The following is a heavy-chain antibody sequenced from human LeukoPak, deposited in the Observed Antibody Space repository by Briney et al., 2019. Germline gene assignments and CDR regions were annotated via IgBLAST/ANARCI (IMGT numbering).Heavy chain of an antibody. V-gene: IGHV3-48*03. Sequence: GGSLRLSCAASGFTFSSYEMHWVRQAPGKGLEWVSYISSSGSTIYYADSVKGRFTISRDNAKNSLYLQMNSLRAEDTAVYYCAREFYGDGAFDIWGQGTMVTVSS. CDR1: GFTFSSYE. CDR2: ISSSGSTI. CDR3: AREFYGDGAFDI. D-gene: IGHD4-17*01. J-gene: IGHJ3*02.